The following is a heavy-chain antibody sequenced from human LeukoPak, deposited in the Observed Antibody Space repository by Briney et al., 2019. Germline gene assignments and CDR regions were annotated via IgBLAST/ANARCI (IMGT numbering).Heavy chain of an antibody. V-gene: IGHV4-34*01. CDR2: INHSGST. Sequence: SETLSLTCAVYGGSFSGYYWSWIRQPPGKGLEWIGEINHSGSTNYNPSLKSRVTISVDTSKNQFSLKLSSVTAADTAVYYCARGLDILTGYGNFDYWGQGTLVTVSS. CDR3: ARGLDILTGYGNFDY. J-gene: IGHJ4*02. D-gene: IGHD3-9*01. CDR1: GGSFSGYY.